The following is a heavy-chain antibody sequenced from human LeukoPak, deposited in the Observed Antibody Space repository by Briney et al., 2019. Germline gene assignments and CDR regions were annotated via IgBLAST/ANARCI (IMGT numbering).Heavy chain of an antibody. CDR2: ISSSSTYI. CDR3: ARVSTAVSLAIDY. Sequence: PGGSLRLSCAASGFTFSDYNMNWVRQAPGKGLEWVSVISSSSTYIYYADSVKGRFTISRDNAKNSLYLQMNSLRAVDTAVYYCARVSTAVSLAIDYWGQGTLVTVST. D-gene: IGHD6-13*01. V-gene: IGHV3-21*06. J-gene: IGHJ4*02. CDR1: GFTFSDYN.